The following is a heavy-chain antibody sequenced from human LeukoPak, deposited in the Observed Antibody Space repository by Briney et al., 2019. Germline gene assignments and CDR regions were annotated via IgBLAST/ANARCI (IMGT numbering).Heavy chain of an antibody. V-gene: IGHV4-4*07. D-gene: IGHD3-10*01. Sequence: PSETLSLTCTVSGGSISSYYWSWIRQPAGKGLEWIGRIYTSGSTNYNPSLKSRVTMSVDTSKNQFSLKLSSVTAADTAVYYCARAAMVRGVITVFDYWGQGTLVTVSS. CDR3: ARAAMVRGVITVFDY. CDR2: IYTSGST. J-gene: IGHJ4*02. CDR1: GGSISSYY.